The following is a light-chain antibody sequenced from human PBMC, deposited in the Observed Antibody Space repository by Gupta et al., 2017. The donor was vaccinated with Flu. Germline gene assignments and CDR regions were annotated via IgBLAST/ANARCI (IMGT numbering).Light chain of an antibody. J-gene: IGLJ1*01. CDR1: SSDVGGYNY. CDR3: CADAGSCLYV. Sequence: QSALTQPRPVSGSPGQSVTISCTGTSSDVGGYNYVSWYQQHPGKAPKLMIYDVSKRPSGVPARFSGSKSGNTASLTISGRQEEEEADYYCCADAGSCLYVFGTGTKVTVL. V-gene: IGLV2-11*01. CDR2: DVS.